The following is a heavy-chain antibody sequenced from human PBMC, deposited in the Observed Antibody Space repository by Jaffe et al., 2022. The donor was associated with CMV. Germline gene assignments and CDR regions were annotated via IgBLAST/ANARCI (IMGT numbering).Heavy chain of an antibody. CDR2: INHSGST. CDR1: GGSFSGYY. J-gene: IGHJ4*02. V-gene: IGHV4-34*01. D-gene: IGHD3-10*01. CDR3: ARRRRWFGEQILGY. Sequence: QVQLQQWGAGLLKPSETLSLTCAVYGGSFSGYYWSWIRQPPGKGLEWIGEINHSGSTNYNPSLKSRVTISVDTSKNQFSLKLSSVTAADTAVYYCARRRRWFGEQILGYWGQGTLVTVSS.